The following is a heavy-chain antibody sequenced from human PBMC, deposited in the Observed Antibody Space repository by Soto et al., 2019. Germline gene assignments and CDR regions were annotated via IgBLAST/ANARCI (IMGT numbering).Heavy chain of an antibody. CDR3: ARDQSGSGSYLYYYVMDV. D-gene: IGHD3-10*01. Sequence: GGSLRLSCAASGFTFSSYSMNWVRQAPGKGLEWVSSISSSSSYIYYADSVKGRFTISRDNAKNSLYLQMNSLRAEDTALYYCARDQSGSGSYLYYYVMDVWGQGTTVTVSS. J-gene: IGHJ6*02. V-gene: IGHV3-21*01. CDR2: ISSSSSYI. CDR1: GFTFSSYS.